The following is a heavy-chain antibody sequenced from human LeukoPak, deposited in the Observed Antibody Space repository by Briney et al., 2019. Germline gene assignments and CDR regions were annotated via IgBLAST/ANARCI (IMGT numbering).Heavy chain of an antibody. V-gene: IGHV3-7*04. CDR1: GFTFSSYW. J-gene: IGHJ4*02. D-gene: IGHD5-18*01. Sequence: GGSLRLSCAASGFTFSSYWMSWVRQAPGKGLEWVANIKQDGSEKYYVDSVKGRFTISRDNAKNSLYLQMNSLRAEDTSVYYCAWGTSYGRYFDYWGQGTLVTVSS. CDR3: AWGTSYGRYFDY. CDR2: IKQDGSEK.